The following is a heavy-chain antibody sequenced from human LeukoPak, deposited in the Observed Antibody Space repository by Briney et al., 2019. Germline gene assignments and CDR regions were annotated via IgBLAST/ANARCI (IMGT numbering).Heavy chain of an antibody. CDR1: GFTFKDYI. D-gene: IGHD1-26*01. CDR2: IRRGTNSYTT. V-gene: IGHV3-72*01. CDR3: SKYYRGGVSYEGTFGY. Sequence: PGGSLRLSCAATGFTFKDYIMDWFRQAPGKGLEWVGRIRRGTNSYTTEYAASVKGRFIISRDDSKSIASLQMNSLKTEDTAVYFCSKYYRGGVSYEGTFGYWGQGTLVVVSS. J-gene: IGHJ4*02.